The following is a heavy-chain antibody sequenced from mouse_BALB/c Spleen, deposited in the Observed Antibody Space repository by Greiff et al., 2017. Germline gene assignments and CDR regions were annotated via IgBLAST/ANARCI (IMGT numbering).Heavy chain of an antibody. V-gene: IGHV7-3*02. CDR1: GFTFTDYY. Sequence: EVKLMESGGGLVQPGGSLRLSCATSGFTFTDYYMSWVRQPPGKALEWLGFIRNKANGYTTEYSASVKGRFTISRDNSQSILYLQMNTLRAEDSATYYCATYDNYYAMDYWGQGTSVTVSS. CDR2: IRNKANGYTT. CDR3: ATYDNYYAMDY. D-gene: IGHD2-3*01. J-gene: IGHJ4*01.